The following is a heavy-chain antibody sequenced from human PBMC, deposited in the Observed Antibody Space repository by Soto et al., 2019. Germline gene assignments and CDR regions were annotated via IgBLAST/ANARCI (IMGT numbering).Heavy chain of an antibody. V-gene: IGHV3-74*01. D-gene: IGHD3-22*01. J-gene: IGHJ4*02. Sequence: EVQLVESGGGLAQPGGSLRLSCAASGLALSNLWMHWVRQAPGKGLVWVSRISSDGTDTNYADSVKGRFTISRDNAKNTLYLQMTSLKAEDTAVYYRLVVITPWSFDHWGQGALVTVSS. CDR2: ISSDGTDT. CDR1: GLALSNLW. CDR3: LVVITPWSFDH.